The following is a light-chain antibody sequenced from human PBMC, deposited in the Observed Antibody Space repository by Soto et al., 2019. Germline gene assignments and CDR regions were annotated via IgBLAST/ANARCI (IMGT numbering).Light chain of an antibody. CDR1: QVISTS. CDR3: QQLFDSPIT. J-gene: IGKJ5*01. V-gene: IGKV1-9*01. CDR2: AAS. Sequence: DIQLTQSPSFLSPSIGESVTMTCLASQVISTSLAWYQVKPGKAPKLLIYAASTLESGVPSRFSATVSGTEFSLTITSLQPEDFATYYCQQLFDSPITFGQGTRLEIK.